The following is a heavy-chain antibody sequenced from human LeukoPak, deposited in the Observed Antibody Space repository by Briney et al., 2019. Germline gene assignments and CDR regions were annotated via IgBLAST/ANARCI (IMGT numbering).Heavy chain of an antibody. J-gene: IGHJ4*02. V-gene: IGHV3-30*04. CDR1: GFTFSSYA. D-gene: IGHD3-22*01. Sequence: PGGSLRLSCAASGFTFSSYAMHWVRQAPGKGLEWVAVISYDGSNKYYADSVKGRFTISRDNSKNTLYLQMNSLRAEDTAVYYCARGNSIVVVITPLDYWGQGTLVTVSS. CDR2: ISYDGSNK. CDR3: ARGNSIVVVITPLDY.